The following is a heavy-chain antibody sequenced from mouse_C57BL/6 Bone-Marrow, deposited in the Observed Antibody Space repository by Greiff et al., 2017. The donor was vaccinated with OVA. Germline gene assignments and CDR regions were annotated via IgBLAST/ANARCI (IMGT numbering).Heavy chain of an antibody. CDR1: GYSFTSYY. D-gene: IGHD1-1*01. V-gene: IGHV1-66*01. CDR3: ARRGLITTVVAGDY. CDR2: IYPGSGNT. Sequence: VQLQQSGPELVKPGASVKISCKASGYSFTSYYIHWVKQRPGQGLEWIGWIYPGSGNTKYNEKFKGKATLTADTSSSTAYMQLSSLTSEDSAVYYCARRGLITTVVAGDYWGQGTTLTVSS. J-gene: IGHJ2*01.